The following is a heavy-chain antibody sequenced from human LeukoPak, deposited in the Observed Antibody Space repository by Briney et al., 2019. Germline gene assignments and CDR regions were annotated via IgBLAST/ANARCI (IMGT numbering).Heavy chain of an antibody. Sequence: NPSETLSLTCTVSGGSISSYYWSWIRQPPWKGLEWIGYIYYSGSTNYNPSLKSRVTISVDTSKNQFSLKLSSVTAADTAVYYCARVKQQLVRIWFDPWGQGTLVTVSS. CDR1: GGSISSYY. D-gene: IGHD6-13*01. V-gene: IGHV4-59*01. CDR2: IYYSGST. CDR3: ARVKQQLVRIWFDP. J-gene: IGHJ5*02.